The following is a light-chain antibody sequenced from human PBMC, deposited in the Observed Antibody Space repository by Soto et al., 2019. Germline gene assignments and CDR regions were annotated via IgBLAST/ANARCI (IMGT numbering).Light chain of an antibody. CDR1: QGISDY. V-gene: IGKV1-9*01. CDR3: PQRHSYPIT. Sequence: DIQLTQSPSFLSASVGDRVTITCRASQGISDYLAWYQQRPGKAPNLLIYTASTLQSGVPSRFSGSGSGTEFTLTISSLQPADFATYYCPQRHSYPITFGQGTRLEIK. CDR2: TAS. J-gene: IGKJ5*01.